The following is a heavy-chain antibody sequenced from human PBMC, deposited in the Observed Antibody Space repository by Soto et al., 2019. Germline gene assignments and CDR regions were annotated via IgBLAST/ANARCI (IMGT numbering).Heavy chain of an antibody. CDR3: ARVIVDQNYVWFDH. D-gene: IGHD1-26*01. Sequence: QVQLQESGPGLVKPSQTLSLTCTVSGGSISSGGYYWSWIRQHPGKGLEWIGYIYYSGSTKYNPSLKIRVSVAVDTTKNQVSLRLISVTAADTAVYYCARVIVDQNYVWFDHWGQGTLVTVSS. J-gene: IGHJ5*02. V-gene: IGHV4-31*03. CDR1: GGSISSGGYY. CDR2: IYYSGST.